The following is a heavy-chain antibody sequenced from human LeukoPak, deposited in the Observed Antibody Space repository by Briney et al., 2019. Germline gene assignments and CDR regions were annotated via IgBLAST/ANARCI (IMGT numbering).Heavy chain of an antibody. CDR3: ARDGNDYVWGSYRYRYYYYGMDV. CDR1: GFTFTSYG. V-gene: IGHV3-23*01. CDR2: MSGSGGST. J-gene: IGHJ6*02. D-gene: IGHD3-16*02. Sequence: GGSLRLSCVASGFTFTSYGMSWVRQAPGKGLEWVSTMSGSGGSTYNADSVKGRFTISRDNSKNTLYLQMNSLRAEDTAVYYCARDGNDYVWGSYRYRYYYYGMDVWGQGTTVTVSS.